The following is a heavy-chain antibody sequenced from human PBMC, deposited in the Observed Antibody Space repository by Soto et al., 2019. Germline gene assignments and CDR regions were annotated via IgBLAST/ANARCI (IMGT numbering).Heavy chain of an antibody. Sequence: QVQLVQSGAVVKKPGSSVEVSCKASGGTFNGYGISWVRQAPGQGLEWMGGTVPVFDTSKYAPRFQRRVTITADKSTSTAYMELSSVRSEDTAIYFWARGVSNSGAYYTGPSAYDLWGQGTLVIVSS. CDR2: TVPVFDTS. CDR3: ARGVSNSGAYYTGPSAYDL. D-gene: IGHD3-10*01. J-gene: IGHJ3*01. CDR1: GGTFNGYG. V-gene: IGHV1-69*06.